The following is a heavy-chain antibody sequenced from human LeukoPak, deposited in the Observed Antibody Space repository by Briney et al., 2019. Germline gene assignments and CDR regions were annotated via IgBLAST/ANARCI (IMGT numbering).Heavy chain of an antibody. D-gene: IGHD2-2*01. J-gene: IGHJ3*02. V-gene: IGHV4-59*01. CDR3: ARDGLPGAMSLDI. CDR1: GGSISSYH. Sequence: SETLSLTCSVSGGSISSYHWNWIRQPPGKGLEWIGYIYYSGSTKYNPSLKSRVTISVDTSKNQFSLKLSSVTAADTAVYYCARDGLPGAMSLDIWGQGTMVTVSS. CDR2: IYYSGST.